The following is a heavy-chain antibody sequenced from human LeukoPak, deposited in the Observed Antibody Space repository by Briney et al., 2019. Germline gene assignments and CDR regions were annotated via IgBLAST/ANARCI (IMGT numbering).Heavy chain of an antibody. CDR3: ARLTIVLDSSGPGDY. V-gene: IGHV1-2*02. CDR2: INPKSGGT. Sequence: ASVKVSCKASGYTFTCYYLHWVRQAPGQGLEWMGWINPKSGGTNYAQKFQGRVTMTRDTSISTAYMELSRLRSDDTAVYYCARLTIVLDSSGPGDYWGQGTLVTVSS. D-gene: IGHD3-22*01. CDR1: GYTFTCYY. J-gene: IGHJ4*02.